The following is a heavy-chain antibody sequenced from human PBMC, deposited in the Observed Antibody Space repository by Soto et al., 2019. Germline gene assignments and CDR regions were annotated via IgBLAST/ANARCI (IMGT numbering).Heavy chain of an antibody. D-gene: IGHD3-22*01. CDR1: GYSFTSYC. CDR3: ASSYYYDSSGYSGAFDI. Sequence: GESLKISCKGSGYSFTSYCIGWVLQMPWKGLEWMGIIYPGDSDTRYSPSFQGQVTISADKSSSTAYLQWSSLKASDTAMYYCASSYYYDSSGYSGAFDIWGQGTMVTVSS. V-gene: IGHV5-51*01. J-gene: IGHJ3*02. CDR2: IYPGDSDT.